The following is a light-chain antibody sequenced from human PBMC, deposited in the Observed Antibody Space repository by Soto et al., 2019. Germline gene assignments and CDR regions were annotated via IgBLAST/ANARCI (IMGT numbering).Light chain of an antibody. CDR1: QGIGDT. Sequence: EIIMTQSPATLSVSPGEGATLSCRASQGIGDTLAWYQHKPGQTPRLLIYDTSTRATGVPARFSGSGSGTDFTLSISSLEPEDFAVYYCQQRSNWPPTFGQGTRLEIK. V-gene: IGKV3-11*01. J-gene: IGKJ5*01. CDR2: DTS. CDR3: QQRSNWPPT.